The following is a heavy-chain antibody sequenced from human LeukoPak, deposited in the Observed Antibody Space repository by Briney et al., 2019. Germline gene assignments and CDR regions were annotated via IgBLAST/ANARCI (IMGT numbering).Heavy chain of an antibody. V-gene: IGHV3-30*15. Sequence: GGSLRLSCAASGFMFTGFAMHWVRQAPGKGLQWVAVISYDGKVKFYGDSVKGRFTISRDDSKNMLYLQMSSLRPEGTAVYYCARDMIRGQPDYLDYWGQGTLVTVSS. D-gene: IGHD3-10*01. CDR1: GFMFTGFA. J-gene: IGHJ4*02. CDR3: ARDMIRGQPDYLDY. CDR2: ISYDGKVK.